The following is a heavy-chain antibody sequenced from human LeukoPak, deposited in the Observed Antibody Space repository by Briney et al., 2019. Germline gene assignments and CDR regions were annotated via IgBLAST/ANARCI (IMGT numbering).Heavy chain of an antibody. Sequence: GGSLRLSCAASGFTFSSYAMSWVRQAPGKGLEWVSPISGSRGSTYYADSVKGRFTISRDNAKNSLYLQMNSLRAEDTAVYYCAELGITMIGGVWGKGTTVTISS. CDR3: AELGITMIGGV. D-gene: IGHD3-10*02. CDR2: ISGSRGST. J-gene: IGHJ6*04. CDR1: GFTFSSYA. V-gene: IGHV3-23*01.